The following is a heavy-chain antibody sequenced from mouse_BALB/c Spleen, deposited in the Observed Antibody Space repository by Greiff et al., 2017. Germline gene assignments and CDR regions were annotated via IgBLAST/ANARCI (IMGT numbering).Heavy chain of an antibody. D-gene: IGHD1-1*01. J-gene: IGHJ4*01. CDR3: ARRGHYYGHYAMDY. CDR1: GFAFSSYD. Sequence: EVQRVESGGGLVKPGGSLKLSCAASGFAFSSYDMSWVRQTPEKRLEWVAYISSGGGSTYYPDTVKGRFTISRDNAKNTLYLQMSSLKSEYTAMYYCARRGHYYGHYAMDYWGQGTSVTVSS. CDR2: ISSGGGST. V-gene: IGHV5-12-1*01.